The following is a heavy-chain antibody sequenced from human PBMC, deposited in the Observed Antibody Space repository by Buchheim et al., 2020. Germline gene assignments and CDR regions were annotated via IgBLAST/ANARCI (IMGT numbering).Heavy chain of an antibody. CDR1: GVSLSSDY. V-gene: IGHV4-59*08. Sequence: QVRLQESGPGLVKASETLSLTCTVSGVSLSSDYWSWLRQPPGGGLEWIGYVYYTGATNYNSSLKSRVTISIDTSMTQFSLNLNSVTAADTAVYYCARQDWNYNWFDPWGQGSL. D-gene: IGHD1-7*01. CDR3: ARQDWNYNWFDP. CDR2: VYYTGAT. J-gene: IGHJ5*02.